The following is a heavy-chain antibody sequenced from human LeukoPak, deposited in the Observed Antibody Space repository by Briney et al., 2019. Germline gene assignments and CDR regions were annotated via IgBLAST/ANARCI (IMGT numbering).Heavy chain of an antibody. Sequence: GGSLRLSCTASGFTFGDYAMSWVRQAPGKGLEWVGFIRSKAYGGTTEYAASVKGRFTISRDDSKSIAYLQMNSLKTDDTAVYYCTRDPGINPGYCSSTSCYYDYYYGMDVWGKGTTVTVSS. CDR1: GFTFGDYA. CDR3: TRDPGINPGYCSSTSCYYDYYYGMDV. CDR2: IRSKAYGGTT. D-gene: IGHD2-2*03. V-gene: IGHV3-49*04. J-gene: IGHJ6*04.